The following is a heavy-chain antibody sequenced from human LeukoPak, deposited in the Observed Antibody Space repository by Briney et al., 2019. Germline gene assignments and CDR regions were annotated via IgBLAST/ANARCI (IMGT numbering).Heavy chain of an antibody. J-gene: IGHJ6*02. CDR1: GYTFTSYA. Sequence: ASVKVSCKASGYTFTSYAMNWVRQAPGQGLEWMGWINTNTGNPTYAQGFTGRFVFSLDTSVSTAYLQISSLKAEDTAVYYCARDYDFWSGRMAHYYGMDVWGQGTTVTVSS. D-gene: IGHD3-3*01. CDR3: ARDYDFWSGRMAHYYGMDV. V-gene: IGHV7-4-1*02. CDR2: INTNTGNP.